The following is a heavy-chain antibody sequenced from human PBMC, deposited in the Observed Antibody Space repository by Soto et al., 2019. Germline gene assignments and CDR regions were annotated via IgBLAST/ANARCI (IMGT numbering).Heavy chain of an antibody. Sequence: EVQLVESGGGLVQPGGSLRLSCAASGVTVSSNYMSWVRQAPGKGLEWVSVIYSGGSTYYADSVKGRFTSSRDNSKNTLYLQMNSLRAEDTAVYYCARHGYNYSGGYFDYWGPGTLVTVSS. CDR2: IYSGGST. J-gene: IGHJ4*02. CDR1: GVTVSSNY. V-gene: IGHV3-66*04. CDR3: ARHGYNYSGGYFDY. D-gene: IGHD5-18*01.